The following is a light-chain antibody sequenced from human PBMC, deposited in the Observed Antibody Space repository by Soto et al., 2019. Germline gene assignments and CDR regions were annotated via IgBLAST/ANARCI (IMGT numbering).Light chain of an antibody. Sequence: EIVLTQSPATLSLSPGERATLSCRASQSVSSYLAWYQQKPGQAPRLLIYDASNRATGIPARFSGSGSGTDFTLTISSLEPEDFAVYYCQQRSNFTFGQGTRLESK. CDR3: QQRSNFT. CDR1: QSVSSY. J-gene: IGKJ5*01. CDR2: DAS. V-gene: IGKV3-11*01.